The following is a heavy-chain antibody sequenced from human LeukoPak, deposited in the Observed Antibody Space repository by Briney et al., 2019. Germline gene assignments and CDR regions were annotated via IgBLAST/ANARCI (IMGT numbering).Heavy chain of an antibody. CDR2: ISGSGGST. CDR3: AKSIGYSSGWYFDY. Sequence: GGSLRLSCAASGFTFSSYGMSWVRRAPGKGLEWVSAISGSGGSTYYADSVKGRFTISRDNSKNTLYLQMNSLRAEDTAVYYCAKSIGYSSGWYFDYWGQGTLVTVSS. V-gene: IGHV3-23*01. CDR1: GFTFSSYG. J-gene: IGHJ4*02. D-gene: IGHD6-25*01.